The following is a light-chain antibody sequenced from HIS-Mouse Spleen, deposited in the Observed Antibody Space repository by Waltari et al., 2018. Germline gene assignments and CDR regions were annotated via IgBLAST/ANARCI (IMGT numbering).Light chain of an antibody. CDR3: YSTDSSGNHRV. CDR2: EDS. Sequence: SYELTQPPSVSVSPGQTARTPCPGAALPKTYAYWYPQKSGPAPGLVIYEDSKRPSGIPERFSGSSSGTMATLTISGAQVEDEADYYCYSTDSSGNHRVFGGGTKLTVL. CDR1: ALPKTY. J-gene: IGLJ2*01. V-gene: IGLV3-10*01.